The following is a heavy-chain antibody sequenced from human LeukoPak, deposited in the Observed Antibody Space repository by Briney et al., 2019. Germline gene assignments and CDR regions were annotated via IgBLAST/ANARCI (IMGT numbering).Heavy chain of an antibody. J-gene: IGHJ4*02. D-gene: IGHD3-22*01. V-gene: IGHV3-11*04. CDR2: ISSSGTTI. CDR1: GFTFSDYY. CDR3: AKDKRITMIVVVFDY. Sequence: MTGGSLRLSCAAPGFTFSDYYMSWIRQAPGKGLEWVSYISSSGTTIYYTDSLKGRFTVSRDNAKNSLYLQMNSLRAEDTAVYYCAKDKRITMIVVVFDYWGQGTLVTVSS.